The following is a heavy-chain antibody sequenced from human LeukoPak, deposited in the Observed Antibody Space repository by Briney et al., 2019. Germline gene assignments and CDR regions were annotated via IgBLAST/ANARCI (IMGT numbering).Heavy chain of an antibody. D-gene: IGHD3-10*01. CDR2: ISSSGSTI. CDR3: ARDARRFGEPRLFDP. J-gene: IGHJ5*02. CDR1: GFTFSSYE. Sequence: SGGSLRLSCAASGFTFSSYEMNWVRQAPGKGLEWVSYISSSGSTIYYADSVKGRFTISRDNAKNSLYLQMNSLRAEDTAVYYCARDARRFGEPRLFDPWGQGTLVTVSS. V-gene: IGHV3-48*03.